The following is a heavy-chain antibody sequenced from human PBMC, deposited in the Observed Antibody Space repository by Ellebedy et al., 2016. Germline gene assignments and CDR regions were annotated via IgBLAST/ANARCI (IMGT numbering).Heavy chain of an antibody. CDR3: AREGYCSGGSCYSV. J-gene: IGHJ4*02. CDR1: GGSISSYY. CDR2: IYTSGST. Sequence: SETLSLXXTVSGGSISSYYWSWIRQPAGKGLEWIGRIYTSGSTNYNPSLKSRVTMSVDTSKNQFSLKLSSVTAADTAVYYCAREGYCSGGSCYSVWGQGTLVTVSS. V-gene: IGHV4-4*07. D-gene: IGHD2-15*01.